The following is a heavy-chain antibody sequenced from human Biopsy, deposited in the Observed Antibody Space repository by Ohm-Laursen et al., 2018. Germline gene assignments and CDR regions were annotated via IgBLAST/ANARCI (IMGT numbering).Heavy chain of an antibody. CDR2: INHSGRT. CDR3: VRGVDYYDPYHYYALDV. Sequence: GTLSLTCVVYGKSFNGYYWSWIRQTPGKGLEWIGEINHSGRTNYNPSLKSRVTISVDTSKNQFSLKVRSVTAADTAVYYCVRGVDYYDPYHYYALDVWGQGTTVTVSS. D-gene: IGHD3-22*01. J-gene: IGHJ6*02. V-gene: IGHV4-34*01. CDR1: GKSFNGYY.